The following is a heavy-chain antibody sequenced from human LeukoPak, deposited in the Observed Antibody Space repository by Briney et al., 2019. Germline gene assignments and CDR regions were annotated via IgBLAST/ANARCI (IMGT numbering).Heavy chain of an antibody. Sequence: GWSLTLPRAPSECTLSSYWRHWVHQAAAKGRVWVARINGGGRSTNYAHSVKGRFNISRDIAKNTLYLLVNSLRAEDTAVYFCARGNSGYGNFDYWGQGTLVTVSS. J-gene: IGHJ4*02. CDR3: ARGNSGYGNFDY. CDR2: INGGGRST. V-gene: IGHV3-74*01. CDR1: ECTLSSYW. D-gene: IGHD3-9*01.